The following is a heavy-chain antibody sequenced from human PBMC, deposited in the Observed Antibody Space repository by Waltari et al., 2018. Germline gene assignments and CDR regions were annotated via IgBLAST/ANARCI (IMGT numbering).Heavy chain of an antibody. CDR1: GFTFSSYG. J-gene: IGHJ6*03. Sequence: QVQLVESGGGVVQPGGSRRSSCAASGFTFSSYGMHCVRQAPGKGLEWVAFIRYDGSNKYYADSVKGRFTISRDNSKNTLYLQMNSLRAEDTAVYYYYYYMDVWGKGTTVTVSS. CDR3: YYYMDV. V-gene: IGHV3-30*02. CDR2: IRYDGSNK.